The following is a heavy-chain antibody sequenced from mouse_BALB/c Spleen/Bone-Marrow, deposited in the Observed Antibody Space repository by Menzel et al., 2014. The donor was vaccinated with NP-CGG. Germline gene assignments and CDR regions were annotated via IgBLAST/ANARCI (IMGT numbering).Heavy chain of an antibody. CDR3: AREDYGSSPDY. Sequence: EVKLMESGPELVKPGASVKVSCMASGYAFTSYNMYWVKQSHGKSLEWIGYINPYNGGTSYNQKLNGKATLTVAKSSGTAYMHLNSLTSEDSEVYYCAREDYGSSPDYWGQGTTLTVSS. V-gene: IGHV1S135*01. CDR1: GYAFTSYN. D-gene: IGHD1-1*01. CDR2: INPYNGGT. J-gene: IGHJ2*01.